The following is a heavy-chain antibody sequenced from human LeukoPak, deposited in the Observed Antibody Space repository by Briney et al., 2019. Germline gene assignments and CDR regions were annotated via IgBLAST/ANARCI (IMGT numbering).Heavy chain of an antibody. CDR2: IYYSGST. CDR1: GGSISSSSYY. CDR3: AAYGSGTGWFDP. V-gene: IGHV4-39*06. Sequence: SEILSLTCTVSGGSISSSSYYWGWIRQPPGKGLEWIGSIYYSGSTYYNPSLKSRVTISVDTSKNQFPLKLSSVTAADTAVYYCAAYGSGTGWFDPWGQGTLVTVSS. D-gene: IGHD3-10*01. J-gene: IGHJ5*02.